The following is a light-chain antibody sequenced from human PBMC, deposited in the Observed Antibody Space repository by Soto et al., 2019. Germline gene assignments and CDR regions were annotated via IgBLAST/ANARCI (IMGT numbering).Light chain of an antibody. J-gene: IGLJ3*02. V-gene: IGLV2-14*01. CDR2: EVS. CDR1: SSDVGSYNY. CDR3: SSYTSSSPRV. Sequence: QSALTQPASVSGSPGQSITISCTGTSSDVGSYNYVSWYQQHPGKAPKLMIYEVSNRPSGVSNRFSGSKSGNTASLTISGLQAEDEAHYYCSSYTSSSPRVFGGGTQLTVL.